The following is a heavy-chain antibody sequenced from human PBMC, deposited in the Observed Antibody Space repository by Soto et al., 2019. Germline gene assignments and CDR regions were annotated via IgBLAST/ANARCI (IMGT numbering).Heavy chain of an antibody. J-gene: IGHJ4*02. Sequence: QVQLVESGGGLVKPGGSLRLSCAASGFTFSDYYMSWIRQAPGKGLEWVSYISSSGTTIYHADSVKGRFTNSTDNAKNSLYLQLNSLRAEDTGVYYCASERLRTGDYWGRGTLVTVSS. CDR3: ASERLRTGDY. V-gene: IGHV3-11*01. CDR1: GFTFSDYY. D-gene: IGHD3-3*01. CDR2: ISSSGTTI.